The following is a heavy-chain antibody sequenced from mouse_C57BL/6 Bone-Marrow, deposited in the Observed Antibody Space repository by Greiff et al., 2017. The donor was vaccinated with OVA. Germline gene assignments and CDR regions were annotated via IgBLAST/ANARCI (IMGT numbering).Heavy chain of an antibody. J-gene: IGHJ1*03. Sequence: LQESGPGMVKPSQSLSLTCTVTGYSITSGYDWHWIRHFPGNKLEWMGYISYSGSTNYNPSLKSRISITHDTSKNHFFLKLNSVTTEDTATYYCAREGYYYGSWYFDVWGTGTTVTVSS. CDR1: GYSITSGYD. D-gene: IGHD1-1*01. CDR2: ISYSGST. V-gene: IGHV3-1*01. CDR3: AREGYYYGSWYFDV.